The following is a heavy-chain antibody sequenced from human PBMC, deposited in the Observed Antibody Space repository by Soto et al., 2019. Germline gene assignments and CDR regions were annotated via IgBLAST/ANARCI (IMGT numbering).Heavy chain of an antibody. Sequence: PGESLKISCKGSGYSFTSYWICWVRQMPRKGLEWMGRIDPSDSYTNYSPSFQGHVTISADKSISTAYLQWSSLKASDTAMYYCASCSSTSCYGRNWFDPWGQGTLVTVSS. CDR3: ASCSSTSCYGRNWFDP. V-gene: IGHV5-10-1*01. CDR2: IDPSDSYT. D-gene: IGHD2-2*01. CDR1: GYSFTSYW. J-gene: IGHJ5*02.